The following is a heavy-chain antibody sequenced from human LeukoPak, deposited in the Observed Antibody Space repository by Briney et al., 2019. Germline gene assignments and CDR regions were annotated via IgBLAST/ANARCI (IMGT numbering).Heavy chain of an antibody. Sequence: PSETQSLTCAVSGYSISSGYYWGWIRQPPGKGLEWIGSIYHSGSTYYNPSLKSRVTISVDTSKNQFSLKLSSVTAADTAVYYCARARAVTMVRGVITNNWFDPWGQGTLVTVSS. CDR1: GYSISSGYY. CDR3: ARARAVTMVRGVITNNWFDP. V-gene: IGHV4-38-2*01. CDR2: IYHSGST. D-gene: IGHD3-10*01. J-gene: IGHJ5*02.